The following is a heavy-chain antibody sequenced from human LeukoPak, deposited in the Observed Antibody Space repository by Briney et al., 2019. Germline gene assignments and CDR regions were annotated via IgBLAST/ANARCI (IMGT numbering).Heavy chain of an antibody. D-gene: IGHD3-16*01. CDR2: ISSSSTYT. CDR1: GFSFSLYG. J-gene: IGHJ4*02. V-gene: IGHV3-21*01. CDR3: ARVAYTYVFDF. Sequence: GGSLRLSCAASGFSFSLYGMNWVRQAPGKGLEWVASISSSSTYTFYGDAVKGRFTISGDDTTNSVHLQMNSLGPEDTAVYYCARVAYTYVFDFWGQGTLLTVSS.